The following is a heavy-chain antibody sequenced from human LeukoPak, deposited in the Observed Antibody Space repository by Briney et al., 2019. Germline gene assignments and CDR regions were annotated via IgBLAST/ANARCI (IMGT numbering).Heavy chain of an antibody. D-gene: IGHD2-21*02. J-gene: IGHJ4*02. CDR1: GSTFSSYA. Sequence: PGGSLRLSCAASGSTFSSYAMSWVRQAPGKGLEWVSAISGSGGSTYYADSVKGRFTISRDNSKNTLYLQMNSLRAEDTAVYYCAKGRPCGGDCYSDYWGQGTLVTVSS. CDR2: ISGSGGST. CDR3: AKGRPCGGDCYSDY. V-gene: IGHV3-23*01.